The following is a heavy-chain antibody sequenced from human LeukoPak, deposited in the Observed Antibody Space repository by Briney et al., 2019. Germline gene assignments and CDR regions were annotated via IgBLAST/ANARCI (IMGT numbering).Heavy chain of an antibody. CDR1: GGSISSYY. V-gene: IGHV4-59*01. CDR2: IYYSGST. J-gene: IGHJ4*02. Sequence: SETLSLTCTVSGGSISSYYWSWIRQPPGKGLEWIGYIYYSGSTNYNPSLKSRVTISVDTSKNQFSLKLSSVTAADTAVYYCARGGGYNVRRGPLFDYWGQGTLVTVSS. CDR3: ARGGGYNVRRGPLFDY. D-gene: IGHD5-24*01.